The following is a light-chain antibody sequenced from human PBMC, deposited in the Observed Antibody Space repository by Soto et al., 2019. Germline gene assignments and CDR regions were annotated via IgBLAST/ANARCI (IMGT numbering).Light chain of an antibody. CDR2: AAS. J-gene: IGKJ5*01. V-gene: IGKV1-39*01. Sequence: DIQMTQSPSSLSASVGDRVTITCRASQTISNYLNWYQQKPGKAPKLLIHAASSLQSGVPSRFSGSGSGTDFTLTISSLQPEDFATFYCQQSYSTPITFGQGTRLEIK. CDR1: QTISNY. CDR3: QQSYSTPIT.